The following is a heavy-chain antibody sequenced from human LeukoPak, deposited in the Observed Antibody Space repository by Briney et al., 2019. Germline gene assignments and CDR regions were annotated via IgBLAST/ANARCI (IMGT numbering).Heavy chain of an antibody. CDR2: INPNSGGT. CDR1: GYTFTGYY. D-gene: IGHD6-13*01. J-gene: IGHJ6*02. Sequence: ASVKVSCKASGYTFTGYYMHWVRQAPGQGLEWMGRINPNSGGTNYAQKFQGRVTMTRDTSISTAYMELSRLRSDDTAVYYCSRDLEGGSSSWYTYYYYGMDVWGQGTTVTVSS. V-gene: IGHV1-2*06. CDR3: SRDLEGGSSSWYTYYYYGMDV.